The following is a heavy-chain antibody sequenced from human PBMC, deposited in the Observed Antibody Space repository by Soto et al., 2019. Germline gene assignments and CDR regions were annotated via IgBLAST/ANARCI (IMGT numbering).Heavy chain of an antibody. CDR2: ISGSGGST. CDR3: AKKAHWLVQQDY. J-gene: IGHJ4*02. V-gene: IGHV3-23*01. Sequence: EVQLLESGGGLVQPGGSLRLSCAASGFTFSSYAMSWVRQAPGKGLEWVSAISGSGGSTYYADSVKGRFTISRDNSKNTLNLQMKSLRAEDTAVYYRAKKAHWLVQQDYWGEGTLVTVTS. D-gene: IGHD6-19*01. CDR1: GFTFSSYA.